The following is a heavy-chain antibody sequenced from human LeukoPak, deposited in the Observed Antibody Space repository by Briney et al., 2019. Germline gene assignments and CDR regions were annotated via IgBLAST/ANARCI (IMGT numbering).Heavy chain of an antibody. CDR3: ARDSRRITMIGPYDY. Sequence: ASVKVSCKDSGGTFSSYAISWVRQAPGQGLEWMGGIIPIFGTANYAQKFQGRVTITADESTSTAYMELSSLRSEDTAVYYCARDSRRITMIGPYDYWGQGTLVTVSS. J-gene: IGHJ4*02. CDR2: IIPIFGTA. CDR1: GGTFSSYA. V-gene: IGHV1-69*13. D-gene: IGHD3-22*01.